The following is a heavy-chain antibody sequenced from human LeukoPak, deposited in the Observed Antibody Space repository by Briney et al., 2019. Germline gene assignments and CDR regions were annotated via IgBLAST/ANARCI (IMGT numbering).Heavy chain of an antibody. CDR2: ISCDGSDK. CDR3: ARDSRQLALDY. CDR1: GFTFSPYG. Sequence: GGSLRLSCAASGFTFSPYGMHWVRQAPGKGLEWVAVISCDGSDKYYADSVKGRFTISRDNSKNTLYLQMNRLRPDDTAVYYCARDSRQLALDYWGQGTLVTVSS. D-gene: IGHD6-13*01. J-gene: IGHJ4*02. V-gene: IGHV3-30*03.